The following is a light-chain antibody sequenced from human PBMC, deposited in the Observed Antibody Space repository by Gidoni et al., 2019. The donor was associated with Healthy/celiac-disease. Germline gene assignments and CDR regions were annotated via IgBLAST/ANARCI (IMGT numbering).Light chain of an antibody. V-gene: IGKV3-20*01. CDR3: QQYGSSPPSIT. CDR1: QSVSSSY. CDR2: GAS. Sequence: SPGERATLSCRASQSVSSSYLAWYQQKPGQAPRLLIYGASSRATGIPDRFSGSGSGTDFNLTISRLEPEDFAVYYCQQYGSSPPSITFGPGTKVDIK. J-gene: IGKJ3*01.